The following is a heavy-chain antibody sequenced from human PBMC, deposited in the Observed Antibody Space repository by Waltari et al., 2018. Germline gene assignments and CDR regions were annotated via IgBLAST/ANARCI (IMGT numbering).Heavy chain of an antibody. Sequence: QVHLQQWGAGLLKPSETLSLTCAVYGGSFSGYYWSWIRQPPGKGLEWIGEINHSGSAKYNPSLKRLVTMSVDTSKNQFSLKLSSVTAADTAVYYCAKTGSSGFHFDYWGQGTLVTVSS. CDR1: GGSFSGYY. D-gene: IGHD6-6*01. V-gene: IGHV4-34*01. CDR3: AKTGSSGFHFDY. J-gene: IGHJ4*02. CDR2: INHSGSA.